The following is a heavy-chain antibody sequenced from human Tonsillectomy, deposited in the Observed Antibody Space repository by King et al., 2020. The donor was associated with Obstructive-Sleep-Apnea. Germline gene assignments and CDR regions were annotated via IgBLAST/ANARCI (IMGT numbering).Heavy chain of an antibody. D-gene: IGHD5-12*01. CDR3: ARAQRGEYSGYDSCDY. V-gene: IGHV3-48*04. CDR1: GFTFSSYS. J-gene: IGHJ4*02. Sequence: VQLVESGGGLVQPGGSLRLSCAASGFTFSSYSMNWVRQAPGKGLEWVSYISSSSSTIYYADFVKGPFPHSRDNAKNSLYLQMNSLRAEDTAVYYCARAQRGEYSGYDSCDYWGQGTLVTVSS. CDR2: ISSSSSTI.